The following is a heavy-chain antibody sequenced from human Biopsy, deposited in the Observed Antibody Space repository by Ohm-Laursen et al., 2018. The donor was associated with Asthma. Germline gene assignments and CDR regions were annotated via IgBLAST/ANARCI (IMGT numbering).Heavy chain of an antibody. CDR3: ASSGGNYGFYGMDV. D-gene: IGHD4-11*01. Sequence: SVKVSCKASGDTFSSCGVNWVRQAPGQGLEWMGGIIPIFDTPNSAQKFQGRVTITADESTSTGYMELSSLRSEDTAVYYCASSGGNYGFYGMDVWGQGTTVTVSS. J-gene: IGHJ6*02. CDR1: GDTFSSCG. V-gene: IGHV1-69*13. CDR2: IIPIFDTP.